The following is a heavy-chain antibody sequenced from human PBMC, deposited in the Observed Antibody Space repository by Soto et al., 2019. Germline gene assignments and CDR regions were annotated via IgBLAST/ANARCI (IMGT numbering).Heavy chain of an antibody. CDR2: ISGSGGST. Sequence: GGSLRPSFAASGFPFSSYAMTWVRQAPGTGLEWVSAISGSGGSTYYADSVKGRFTISRDNSQNTLYLQMNSLRAEDTAVYYCAKGDYDILTGYYNWGQGTRVTVSS. V-gene: IGHV3-23*01. J-gene: IGHJ4*02. CDR3: AKGDYDILTGYYN. CDR1: GFPFSSYA. D-gene: IGHD3-9*01.